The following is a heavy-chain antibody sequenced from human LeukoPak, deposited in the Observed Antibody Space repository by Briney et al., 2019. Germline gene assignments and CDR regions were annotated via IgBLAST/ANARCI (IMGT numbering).Heavy chain of an antibody. CDR3: ARYTTMITMIVVARGWFDP. CDR2: ISSSGSTI. Sequence: GGSLRLSCAASGFTFSSYAMHWVRQAPGKGLEWVSYISSSGSTIYYADSVKGRFTISRDNAKNSLYLQMNSLRAEDTAVYYCARYTTMITMIVVARGWFDPWGQGTLVTVSS. J-gene: IGHJ5*02. V-gene: IGHV3-48*04. CDR1: GFTFSSYA. D-gene: IGHD3-22*01.